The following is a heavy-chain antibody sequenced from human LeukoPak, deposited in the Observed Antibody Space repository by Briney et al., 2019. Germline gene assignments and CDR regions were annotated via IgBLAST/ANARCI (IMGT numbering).Heavy chain of an antibody. D-gene: IGHD2-8*01. J-gene: IGHJ5*02. CDR2: ISGDGRRT. CDR3: AKDRGDILLRLCALTADH. V-gene: IGHV3-23*01. CDR1: GFTFSDYA. Sequence: GGSLRLSCAASGFTFSDYAMSWVRQAPGKGLEWVSGISGDGRRTYYGDSVKGRFTISRDNSKKTLYLQLNSLRAEDTAMYYCAKDRGDILLRLCALTADHWGQGKLVTVSS.